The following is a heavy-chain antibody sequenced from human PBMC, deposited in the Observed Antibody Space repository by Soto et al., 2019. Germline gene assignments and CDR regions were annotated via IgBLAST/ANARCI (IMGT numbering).Heavy chain of an antibody. J-gene: IGHJ4*02. CDR1: GGSISSSSYY. V-gene: IGHV4-39*01. CDR3: ARTTTWGTLDY. D-gene: IGHD3-16*01. CDR2: IYYSGST. Sequence: QLLESGPGLVKPSETLSLTCTVSGGSISSSSYYWGWIRQPPGKGLEWIGIIYYSGSTYYNPSLKSRVTISVDTSKNQFSLKLSSVTAADTAVYYCARTTTWGTLDYWGQGTLVTVSS.